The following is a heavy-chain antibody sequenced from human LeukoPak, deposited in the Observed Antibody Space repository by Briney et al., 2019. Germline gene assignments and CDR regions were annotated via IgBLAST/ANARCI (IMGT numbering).Heavy chain of an antibody. V-gene: IGHV1-8*03. J-gene: IGHJ6*03. CDR3: AKGQGYYYMDV. CDR1: GYTFTSYD. CDR2: MNPNSGNT. Sequence: ASVKVSCKASGYTFTSYDINWVRQATGQGLEWMGWMNPNSGNTGYAQKFQGRVTITRSTSISTAYMELSSLRAEDTAVYYCAKGQGYYYMDVWGKGTTVTVSS.